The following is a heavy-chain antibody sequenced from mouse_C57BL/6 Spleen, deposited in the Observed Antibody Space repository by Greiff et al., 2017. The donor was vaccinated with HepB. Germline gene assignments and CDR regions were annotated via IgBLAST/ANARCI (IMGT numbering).Heavy chain of an antibody. Sequence: VQLQQSGAELVRPGTSVKMSCKASGYTFTNYWIGWAKQRPGHGLEWIGDIYPGGGYTNYNEKFKGKATLTADKSSSTAYMQFSSLTSEDSAIYYCARGVYGNYDYWGQGTTLTVSS. V-gene: IGHV1-63*01. CDR3: ARGVYGNYDY. J-gene: IGHJ2*01. D-gene: IGHD2-1*01. CDR1: GYTFTNYW. CDR2: IYPGGGYT.